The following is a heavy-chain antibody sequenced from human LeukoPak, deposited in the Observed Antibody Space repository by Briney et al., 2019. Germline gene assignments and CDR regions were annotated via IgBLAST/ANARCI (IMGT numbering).Heavy chain of an antibody. D-gene: IGHD1/OR15-1a*01. V-gene: IGHV4-61*02. J-gene: IGHJ6*03. CDR1: GGSISSGSYY. CDR3: ARETGTNPDMDV. CDR2: IYTSGST. Sequence: SETLSLTCTVSGGSISSGSYYWSWIRQPAGKGLEWIGRIYTSGSTDYNPSLKSRVTISVDTSKNQFSLKLSSVTAADTAVYYCARETGTNPDMDVWGKGTTVTVSS.